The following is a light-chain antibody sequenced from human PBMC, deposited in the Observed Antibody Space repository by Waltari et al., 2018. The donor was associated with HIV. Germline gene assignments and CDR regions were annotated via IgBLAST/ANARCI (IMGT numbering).Light chain of an antibody. CDR1: SSDVGGYNY. Sequence: ISCTGTSSDVGGYNYVSWYQHHPGKAPKFMIYDVTKRPSGVPDRFSGSKSGNTASLTISGLQAEDEADYYCCSYAGRYTYVFGTGTKVTVL. V-gene: IGLV2-11*01. CDR2: DVT. CDR3: CSYAGRYTYV. J-gene: IGLJ1*01.